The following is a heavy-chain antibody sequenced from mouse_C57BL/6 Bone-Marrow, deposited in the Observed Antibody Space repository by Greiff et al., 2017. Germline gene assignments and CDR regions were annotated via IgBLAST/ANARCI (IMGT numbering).Heavy chain of an antibody. Sequence: EAQLQESGPGMVKPSQSLSLTCTVTGYSITSGYDWHWIRHFPGNKLEWMGYISYSGSTNYNPSLKSRISITHDTSKNHFFLKLNSVTTEDTATYYCARGDYDGRHAMDYWGQGTSVTVSS. D-gene: IGHD2-4*01. J-gene: IGHJ4*01. V-gene: IGHV3-1*01. CDR1: GYSITSGYD. CDR3: ARGDYDGRHAMDY. CDR2: ISYSGST.